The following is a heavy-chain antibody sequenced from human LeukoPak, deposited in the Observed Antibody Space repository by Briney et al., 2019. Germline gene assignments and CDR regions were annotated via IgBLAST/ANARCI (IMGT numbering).Heavy chain of an antibody. D-gene: IGHD3-10*01. Sequence: SETLSLTCTVSGGSISSSSYCWGWIRQPPGKGLEWIGTIYYSGSTYYSPSLKSRVSISIDTSKNQFSLNLSSVTGADTAVYYCARHRGSGSYYVPFDYWGQGTLVTVSS. CDR1: GGSISSSSYC. CDR2: IYYSGST. CDR3: ARHRGSGSYYVPFDY. V-gene: IGHV4-39*01. J-gene: IGHJ4*02.